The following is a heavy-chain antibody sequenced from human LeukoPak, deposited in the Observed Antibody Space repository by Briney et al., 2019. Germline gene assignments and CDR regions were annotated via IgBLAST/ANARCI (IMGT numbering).Heavy chain of an antibody. CDR3: AKIRGFDDYVHSTERLDMQYYYYGMDV. J-gene: IGHJ6*02. V-gene: IGHV3-23*01. Sequence: GGSLRLSCAASGFTFSSYAMSWVRQAPGKGLEWVSAISGNGGSTYYADSVKGRFTISRDNSKNTLYLQMNSLRAEDTAVYYCAKIRGFDDYVHSTERLDMQYYYYGMDVWGQGTTVTVSS. CDR1: GFTFSSYA. CDR2: ISGNGGST. D-gene: IGHD3-16*01.